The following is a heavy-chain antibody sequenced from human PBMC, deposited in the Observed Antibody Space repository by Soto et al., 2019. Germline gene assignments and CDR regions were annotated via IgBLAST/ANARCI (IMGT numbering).Heavy chain of an antibody. Sequence: GASGKVSRNASGYTFTSSSMHLVRPGPGKRLEWMGWINAGNGNTKYSQKFQGRVTITRDTSASTAYMELSSLRSEDTAVYYCARNLPPAAMEVGYYYMDVWGKGTTVTVS. CDR1: GYTFTSSS. D-gene: IGHD2-2*01. CDR2: INAGNGNT. V-gene: IGHV1-3*01. J-gene: IGHJ6*03. CDR3: ARNLPPAAMEVGYYYMDV.